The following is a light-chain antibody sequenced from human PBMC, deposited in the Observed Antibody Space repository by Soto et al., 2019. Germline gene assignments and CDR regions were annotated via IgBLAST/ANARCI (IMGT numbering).Light chain of an antibody. J-gene: IGKJ5*01. CDR1: ESIHTY. Sequence: LKQSPATLSLSPGERATLSCRASESIHTYLAWYQQSSGKPPRLVIYDSTIRANGVPDRFGGSKSGTEFTLTINSLEPEDFAVYYCQQRNVWPPITFGHGTLLDI. V-gene: IGKV3-11*01. CDR2: DST. CDR3: QQRNVWPPIT.